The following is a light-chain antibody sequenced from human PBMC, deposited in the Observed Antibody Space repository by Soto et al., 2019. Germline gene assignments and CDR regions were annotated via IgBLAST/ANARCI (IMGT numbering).Light chain of an antibody. V-gene: IGKV1-39*01. CDR1: QSISSY. J-gene: IGKJ1*01. Sequence: DIQMTQSPSSLSASVGDRVTITCRASQSISSYLDWYQQKPGKAPKLLIYAASSVQSGVPSRFSGSGSGTDFTLTISSLQPEDFATYYCQQSYSTPPCTFGQGTKVEIK. CDR3: QQSYSTPPCT. CDR2: AAS.